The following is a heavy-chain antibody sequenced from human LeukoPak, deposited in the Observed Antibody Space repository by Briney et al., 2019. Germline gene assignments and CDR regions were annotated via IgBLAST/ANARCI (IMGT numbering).Heavy chain of an antibody. J-gene: IGHJ4*02. CDR3: AREARGSNGYYYNF. CDR2: ISYSGST. V-gene: IGHV4-59*01. CDR1: VGSISSYY. D-gene: IGHD3-22*01. Sequence: PSETLSLTCTVSVGSISSYYWSWIRQFPGKGREWIGDISYSGSTKYNPTLKSRATISADTSKNQFSLKLTSVTAADTAVYYCAREARGSNGYYYNFWGQGTLVTVSS.